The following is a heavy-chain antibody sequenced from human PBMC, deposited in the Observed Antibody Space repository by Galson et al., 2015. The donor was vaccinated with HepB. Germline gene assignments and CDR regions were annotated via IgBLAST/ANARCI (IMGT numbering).Heavy chain of an antibody. CDR1: GYSFVNYW. CDR3: ASGVAASSLSYWLDS. J-gene: IGHJ5*01. CDR2: IWPRDSNT. D-gene: IGHD2-2*01. V-gene: IGHV5-51*03. Sequence: QSGAEVKKPGEPLQISCETSGYSFVNYWIVWVRQMPGKGLEWMGIIWPRDSNTVYSPSFQGQVTISADKSISTAFLQWRSLKASDAAIYYCASGVAASSLSYWLDSWGQGPLVAVSA.